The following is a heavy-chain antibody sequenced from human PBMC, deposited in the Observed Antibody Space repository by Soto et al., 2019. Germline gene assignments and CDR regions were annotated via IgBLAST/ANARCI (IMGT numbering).Heavy chain of an antibody. Sequence: SETLSLTCTVSGGSVTNSSYYWGWIRQSPGKGLEWIGSVYYRWRSYSKSSVKSRVTISVDTSKNQFSLNFNSVTASDTALYYCVSQRTTVLTQAYFDYWGPGALVTVSS. CDR2: VYYRWRS. CDR3: VSQRTTVLTQAYFDY. D-gene: IGHD4-17*01. V-gene: IGHV4-39*01. CDR1: GGSVTNSSYY. J-gene: IGHJ4*02.